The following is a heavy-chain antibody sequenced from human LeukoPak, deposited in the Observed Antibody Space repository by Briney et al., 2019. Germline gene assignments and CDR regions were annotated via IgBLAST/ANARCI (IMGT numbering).Heavy chain of an antibody. V-gene: IGHV3-23*01. J-gene: IGHJ2*01. CDR1: GFTFSSYA. D-gene: IGHD3-22*01. CDR3: AKSPISMIVVAKGWYFDL. CDR2: ISGSGGST. Sequence: GGSLRLSCAASGFTFSSYAMSWVRQAPGKGLQWVSAISGSGGSTYYADSVKGRFTISRDNSKNTLFLQMNSLRAEDTAVYYCAKSPISMIVVAKGWYFDLWGRGTLVTVSS.